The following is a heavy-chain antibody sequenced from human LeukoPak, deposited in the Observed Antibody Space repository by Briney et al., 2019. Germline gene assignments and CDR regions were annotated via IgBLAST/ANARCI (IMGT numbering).Heavy chain of an antibody. D-gene: IGHD3-22*01. Sequence: PGGSLRLSCAASGFTFSSYWMSWVRQAPGKGLEWVSYISSSSRSIYYADSVKGRFTISRDNSKNTLYLQMNSLRAEDTAVYYCARAYYYDSSGYLPRWDYWGQGTLVTVSS. CDR1: GFTFSSYW. CDR2: ISSSSRSI. J-gene: IGHJ4*02. CDR3: ARAYYYDSSGYLPRWDY. V-gene: IGHV3-48*01.